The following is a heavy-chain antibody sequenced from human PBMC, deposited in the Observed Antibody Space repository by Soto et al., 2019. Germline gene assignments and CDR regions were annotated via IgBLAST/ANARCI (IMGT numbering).Heavy chain of an antibody. CDR2: IWYDGSNK. V-gene: IGHV3-33*01. CDR1: GFTFSSYG. CDR3: ARDFGLWAAPNWYFDL. Sequence: QVQLVESGGGVVQPGRSLRLSCAASGFTFSSYGMHWVRQAPGKGLEWVAVIWYDGSNKYYADSVKGRFTISRDNSKNTLYLQMDSLRAEDTAVYDCARDFGLWAAPNWYFDLWGRGTLVTVSS. J-gene: IGHJ2*01. D-gene: IGHD3-16*01.